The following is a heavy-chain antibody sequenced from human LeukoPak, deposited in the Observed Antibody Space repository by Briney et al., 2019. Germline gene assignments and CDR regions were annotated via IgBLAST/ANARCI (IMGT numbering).Heavy chain of an antibody. V-gene: IGHV3-20*04. D-gene: IGHD6-13*01. J-gene: IGHJ4*02. CDR3: LRTAAGRPTDDY. CDR1: GFTFDDYG. CDR2: INWNGGST. Sequence: PGGSLRLSCVVSGFTFDDYGMSWVRQAPGKGLEWVSGINWNGGSTGYADSVKGRFTISRDNAKNSLYLQMNSLRAEDMALYYCLRTAAGRPTDDYWGQGTLVTVSS.